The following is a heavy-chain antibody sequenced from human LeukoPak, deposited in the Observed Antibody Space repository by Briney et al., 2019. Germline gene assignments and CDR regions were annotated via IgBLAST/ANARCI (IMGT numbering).Heavy chain of an antibody. CDR3: ARDSYNAYGNFDY. Sequence: ASVKVSCKASAYTHTYRPLHWARQAPGQGLEWMGWINPNSGDTNYVQKFQGRVTMTRDRSISTAYMELSGLRADDTPVYYCARDSYNAYGNFDYWGQGTQVTVSS. CDR1: AYTHTYRP. CDR2: INPNSGDT. J-gene: IGHJ4*02. V-gene: IGHV1-2*02. D-gene: IGHD5-12*01.